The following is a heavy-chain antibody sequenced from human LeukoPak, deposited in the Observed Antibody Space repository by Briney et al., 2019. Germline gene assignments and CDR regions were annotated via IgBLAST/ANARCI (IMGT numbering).Heavy chain of an antibody. CDR3: ARCIAAAGPVDY. D-gene: IGHD6-13*01. Sequence: SETLSLTCTVSGGSISSYYWSWIRQPAGKGLEWIGRIYTSGSTNYNPSLKSRVTISVDTSKNQFSLKLSSVTAADTAVYYCARCIAAAGPVDYWGQGTLVTVSS. V-gene: IGHV4-4*07. CDR1: GGSISSYY. CDR2: IYTSGST. J-gene: IGHJ4*02.